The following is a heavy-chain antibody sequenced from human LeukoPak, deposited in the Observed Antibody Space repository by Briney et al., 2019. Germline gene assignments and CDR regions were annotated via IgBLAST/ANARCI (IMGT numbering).Heavy chain of an antibody. Sequence: GRSLRLSCAASGFTLDDYAMHWVRHAPGKGLEWVSGISWNSGSIGYADSVKGRFTISRDNAKNSLYLQMNSLRAEDTAVYYCARDSRRALSSSFGYYYYGMDVWGQGTTVTVSS. CDR2: ISWNSGSI. CDR3: ARDSRRALSSSFGYYYYGMDV. CDR1: GFTLDDYA. V-gene: IGHV3-9*01. J-gene: IGHJ6*02. D-gene: IGHD6-6*01.